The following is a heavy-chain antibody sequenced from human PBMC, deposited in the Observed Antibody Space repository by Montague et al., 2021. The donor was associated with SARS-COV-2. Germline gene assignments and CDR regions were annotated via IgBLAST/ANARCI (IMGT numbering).Heavy chain of an antibody. V-gene: IGHV4-34*01. CDR3: VREGECSGGSCYGPDDDAFDI. CDR2: ISDIGST. Sequence: SETLSLTCAVYGGSFNGYYWNWIRQPPGKGLEWIGEISDIGSTTYNPSLESRLTTSVDRSKNQFSLRLTSVTAADTAVYYCVREGECSGGSCYGPDDDAFDIWGQGTVVTVSS. D-gene: IGHD2-15*01. J-gene: IGHJ3*02. CDR1: GGSFNGYY.